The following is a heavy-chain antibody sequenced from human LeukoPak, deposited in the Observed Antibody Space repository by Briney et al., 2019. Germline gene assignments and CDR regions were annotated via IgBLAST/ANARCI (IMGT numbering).Heavy chain of an antibody. V-gene: IGHV1-2*02. CDR1: AYTFSGYY. J-gene: IGHJ4*02. CDR2: INPNSAAT. CDR3: AREISVSGSFSGLDY. Sequence: ASVKVSCKASAYTFSGYYMHWVRQAPGQGLEWMGWINPNSAATNYAQNFQGRVTMTRDTSISTAYMELSRLRSDDTAVYYCAREISVSGSFSGLDYWGQGTLVTVSS. D-gene: IGHD1-26*01.